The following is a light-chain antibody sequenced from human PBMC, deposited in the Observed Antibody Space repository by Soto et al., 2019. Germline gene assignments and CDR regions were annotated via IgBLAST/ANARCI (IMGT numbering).Light chain of an antibody. V-gene: IGKV1-39*01. CDR1: QSIFTS. CDR2: AAS. CDR3: QRGAAA. Sequence: DIQMTQFPSSLSASVGDRVTITCRASQSIFTSLNRYQQRPGKAPKLLISAASNLQSGVPSRFSGSGSGTDFTLTISSLQPEDFATYYCQRGAAAFGGGTKVEIK. J-gene: IGKJ4*01.